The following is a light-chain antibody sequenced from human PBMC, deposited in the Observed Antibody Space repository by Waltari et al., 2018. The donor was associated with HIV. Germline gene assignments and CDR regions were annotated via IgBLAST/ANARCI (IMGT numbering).Light chain of an antibody. CDR2: YKN. CDR3: LCRVSGSGRGV. Sequence: SSELTQDAAVSVALGQTVRITCQGDSLRSSYASWHQQKPGQAPRLVIYYKNNRPSGIPARFAGSASGNTASSTIPGAQAEDEADYYRLCRVSGSGRGVFGGGTKLSVL. CDR1: SLRSSY. V-gene: IGLV3-19*01. J-gene: IGLJ2*01.